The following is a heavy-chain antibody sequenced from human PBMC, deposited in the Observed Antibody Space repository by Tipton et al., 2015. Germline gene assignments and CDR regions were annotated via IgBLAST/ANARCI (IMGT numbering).Heavy chain of an antibody. V-gene: IGHV4-61*08. CDR2: IYYSGST. Sequence: TLSLTCNVSGGSISSGGYYWSWIRQHPGKGLEWIGYIYYSGSTHYNPSLKSRVTMSVDTSKNQFSLKVSSVTAADTAIYYCAREFCGGDCSFHYYYGMDVWGQGTTVTVSS. CDR1: GGSISSGGYY. D-gene: IGHD2-21*02. CDR3: AREFCGGDCSFHYYYGMDV. J-gene: IGHJ6*02.